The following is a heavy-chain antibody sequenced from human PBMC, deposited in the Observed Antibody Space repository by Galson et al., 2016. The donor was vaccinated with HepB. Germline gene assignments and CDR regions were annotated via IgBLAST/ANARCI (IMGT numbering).Heavy chain of an antibody. Sequence: SCAASGFTFSSFAMSWVRQAPGKGLEWVSVITSSGSSTDSADSVKGRFTISRDNSRNRLYLQMNSLRAEDTAVYYCAKMGATILSPFDSWGQGSLVIVSS. D-gene: IGHD3-3*01. J-gene: IGHJ4*02. CDR2: ITSSGSST. CDR3: AKMGATILSPFDS. V-gene: IGHV3-23*05. CDR1: GFTFSSFA.